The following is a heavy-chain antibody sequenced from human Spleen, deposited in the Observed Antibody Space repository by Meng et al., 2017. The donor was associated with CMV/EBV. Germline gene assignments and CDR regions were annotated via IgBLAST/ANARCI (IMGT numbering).Heavy chain of an antibody. CDR1: GFTFDNYA. J-gene: IGHJ4*02. CDR2: FSGGLSTT. V-gene: IGHV3-23*01. D-gene: IGHD3-3*01. CDR3: ARLTYVVAAFWSGYPPYYFDY. Sequence: GESLKISCAASGFTFDNYAMSWVRQAPGKGLEWVATFSGGLSTTYHADSVRGRFTISRDNSKNTLSLQMNSLRAEDTALYFCARLTYVVAAFWSGYPPYYFDYWGQGTLVTVSS.